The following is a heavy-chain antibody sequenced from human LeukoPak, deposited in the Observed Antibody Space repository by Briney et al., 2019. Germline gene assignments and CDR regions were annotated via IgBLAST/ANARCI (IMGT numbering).Heavy chain of an antibody. CDR1: GFTFSSYA. V-gene: IGHV3-30-3*01. CDR2: ISYDGSKK. J-gene: IGHJ4*02. CDR3: ARDIIRYAGGY. Sequence: QSGGSLRLSCASSGFTFSSYAMHWVCQAPGKGLEWVAFISYDGSKKYYADSVKGRFTISRDNSKNMLYLQMNSLRAEDTAVYYCARDIIRYAGGYWGQGTLVTVSS. D-gene: IGHD3-10*01.